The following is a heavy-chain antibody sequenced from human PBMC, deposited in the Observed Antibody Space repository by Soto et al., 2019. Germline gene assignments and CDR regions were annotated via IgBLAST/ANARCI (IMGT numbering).Heavy chain of an antibody. V-gene: IGHV3-23*01. CDR2: ISGSGGST. CDR1: GFTFSSYA. D-gene: IGHD2-2*01. Sequence: GGSLRLSCAASGFTFSSYAMSWVRQAPGKGLEWVSAISGSGGSTYYADSVKGRFTISRDNSKNALYLQMNSLRAEDTAVYYCAKAGSTTLRHYYYYMDVWGKGTTVTVS. J-gene: IGHJ6*03. CDR3: AKAGSTTLRHYYYYMDV.